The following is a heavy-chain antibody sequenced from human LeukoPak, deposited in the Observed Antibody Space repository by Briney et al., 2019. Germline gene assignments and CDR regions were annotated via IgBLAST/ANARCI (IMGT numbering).Heavy chain of an antibody. D-gene: IGHD1-26*01. CDR3: ATSRVGDTVSLDY. Sequence: ASVRVSYKVSGYTLTELSIHWVRQSRGKGGEGMGGFEAEDDKTLYTQRFQGRITMTEDTSTTTGYMNLSSLRSEDTAIYYCATSRVGDTVSLDYWGQGSLVTVSS. CDR1: GYTLTELS. J-gene: IGHJ4*02. CDR2: FEAEDDKT. V-gene: IGHV1-24*01.